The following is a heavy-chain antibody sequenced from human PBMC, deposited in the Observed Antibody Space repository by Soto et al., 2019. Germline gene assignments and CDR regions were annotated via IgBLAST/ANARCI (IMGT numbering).Heavy chain of an antibody. CDR3: ARERPTERTFSFDY. Sequence: SXKVSCKTSGYTXGSYAINCVRQAPGQRLEWMGWINVGNSNTRYSQNFQDRVTITRDTYASTAYMELRRLRSEDTALYYCARERPTERTFSFDYWGQGTQVPVTS. D-gene: IGHD3-16*01. V-gene: IGHV1-3*01. J-gene: IGHJ4*02. CDR2: INVGNSNT. CDR1: GYTXGSYA.